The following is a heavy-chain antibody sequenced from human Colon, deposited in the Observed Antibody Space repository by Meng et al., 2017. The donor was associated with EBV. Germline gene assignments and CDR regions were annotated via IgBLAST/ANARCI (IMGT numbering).Heavy chain of an antibody. CDR3: ARHVYGDSYGF. V-gene: IGHV4-39*01. CDR1: GGAISGIYW. CDR2: VRYSGTA. Sequence: QGHVQVSGHGLGKPSETLSFPCAVSGGAISGIYWWTWVRQSPGKGLEWIGSVRYSGTAYYNPSLTSRVTISVDTSKNQFSLNLSSLTAADTAVYYCARHVYGDSYGFWGQGTLVTVSS. D-gene: IGHD4-17*01. J-gene: IGHJ4*02.